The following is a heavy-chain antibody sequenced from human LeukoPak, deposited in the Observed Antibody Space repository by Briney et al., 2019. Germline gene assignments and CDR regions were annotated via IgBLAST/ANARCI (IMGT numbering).Heavy chain of an antibody. CDR3: ARVYGSGDGWFDD. V-gene: IGHV4-59*01. CDR2: IYCSRST. D-gene: IGHD3-10*01. CDR1: VGSISSYY. J-gene: IGHJ4*01. Sequence: AETLPLTCAVSVGSISSYYWWWLRQPRGGGVEGIGYIYCSRSTNYNHSLKSRFTISVDTAKNQLYLKLNSLTAADTAVYYCARVYGSGDGWFDDWGQGTLVTVSS.